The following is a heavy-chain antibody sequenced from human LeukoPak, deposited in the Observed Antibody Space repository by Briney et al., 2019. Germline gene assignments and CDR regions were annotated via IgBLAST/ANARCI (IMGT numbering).Heavy chain of an antibody. CDR2: INPNSGGT. V-gene: IGHV1-2*02. CDR3: GTLLSNGPFDY. CDR1: GYTFTGYY. J-gene: IGHJ4*02. Sequence: ASVKVSCKASGYTFTGYYMHWVRQAPGQGLEWMGWINPNSGGTNYAQKFQGRVTMTRDTSISTAYMELSGLRSDDTAVYYCGTLLSNGPFDYWGQGSLVTVSS.